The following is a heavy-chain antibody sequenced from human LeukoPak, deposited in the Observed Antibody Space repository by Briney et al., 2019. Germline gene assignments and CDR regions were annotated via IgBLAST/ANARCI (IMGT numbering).Heavy chain of an antibody. CDR3: VREGYSYGYHY. Sequence: PGGSLRLSCAASGFTFSSYSMNWVRQAPGKGLEWVSSISSSSYIYYADSVKGRFTISRDNAKNSLYLQMNSLRAEDTAVYYCVREGYSYGYHYWGQGTLVTVSS. D-gene: IGHD5-18*01. J-gene: IGHJ4*02. CDR1: GFTFSSYS. V-gene: IGHV3-21*01. CDR2: ISSSSYI.